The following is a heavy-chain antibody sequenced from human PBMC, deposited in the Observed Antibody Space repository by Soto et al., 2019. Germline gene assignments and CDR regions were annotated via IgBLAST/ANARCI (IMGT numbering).Heavy chain of an antibody. CDR2: IYYSGST. J-gene: IGHJ4*02. CDR1: GGSVSSGSYY. CDR3: ARETGSRYSGGYNRGFDF. V-gene: IGHV4-61*01. Sequence: SETLSLTCTVSGGSVSSGSYYWSWIRQPPGKGLEWIGYIYYSGSTNYNPSLKSRVTISVDTSKNQFSLKLSSVTGADTAVYYFARETGSRYSGGYNRGFDFWAQGPLVTVSS. D-gene: IGHD1-26*01.